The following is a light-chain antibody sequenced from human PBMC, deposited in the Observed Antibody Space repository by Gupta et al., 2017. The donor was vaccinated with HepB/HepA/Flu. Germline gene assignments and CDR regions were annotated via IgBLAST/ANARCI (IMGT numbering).Light chain of an antibody. V-gene: IGLV1-47*01. CDR3: AVWDDRLRGGM. J-gene: IGLJ3*02. Sequence: QSVLTQPPSASGTPGQRVTISCSGSSSNIGSNYVYWYQQVPGTAPKLLSYRNYQRPSGVADRFSGSKTGTSAYRALSGLRSEDEAEYDCAVWDDRLRGGMFGGGTKLTVL. CDR1: SSNIGSNY. CDR2: RNY.